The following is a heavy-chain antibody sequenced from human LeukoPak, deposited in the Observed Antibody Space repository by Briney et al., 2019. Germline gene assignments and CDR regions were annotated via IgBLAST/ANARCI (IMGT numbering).Heavy chain of an antibody. J-gene: IGHJ4*02. CDR2: IYYSGST. Sequence: SETLSLTCTVSGGSISSYYWSWIRQPPGKGLEWIGYIYYSGSTNYNPSLKSRVTISVDTSKNQFSLKLSSVTAADTAVYYCARQRDYDILTGYYFDYWGQGTLVTVSS. CDR1: GGSISSYY. V-gene: IGHV4-59*01. D-gene: IGHD3-9*01. CDR3: ARQRDYDILTGYYFDY.